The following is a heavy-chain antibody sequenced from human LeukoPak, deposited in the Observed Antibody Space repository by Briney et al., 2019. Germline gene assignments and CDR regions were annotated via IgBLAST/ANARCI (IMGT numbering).Heavy chain of an antibody. CDR3: ARGLGYSSSWRTDY. V-gene: IGHV4-4*07. CDR2: IHASGST. J-gene: IGHJ4*02. D-gene: IGHD6-13*01. CDR1: GGSSNIFY. Sequence: SETLSLTCSVSGGSSNIFYWSWIRQPAGKGLEWIGRIHASGSTFYNPSLKSRVTMSVDTSKNQFSLKLSSVTAADTAVYYCARGLGYSSSWRTDYWGQGTLVTVSS.